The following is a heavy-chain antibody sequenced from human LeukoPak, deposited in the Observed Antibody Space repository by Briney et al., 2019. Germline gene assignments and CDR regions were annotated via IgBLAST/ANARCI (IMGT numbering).Heavy chain of an antibody. Sequence: PGGSLRLSCVASGFTFDDYGMGWVRQVPGKGLEWVSGTNWNGGSTGYADSVKGRFTISRDIAKNSLYPQMNSLRAEDTALYYCARGTEVYYDSGSYYSYWGQGTLVTVSS. V-gene: IGHV3-20*04. CDR2: TNWNGGST. CDR1: GFTFDDYG. J-gene: IGHJ4*02. D-gene: IGHD3-22*01. CDR3: ARGTEVYYDSGSYYSY.